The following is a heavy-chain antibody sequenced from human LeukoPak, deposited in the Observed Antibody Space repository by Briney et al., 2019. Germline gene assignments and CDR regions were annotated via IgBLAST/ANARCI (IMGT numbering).Heavy chain of an antibody. D-gene: IGHD3-3*01. V-gene: IGHV3-48*01. CDR3: ARLPPYYDFWSGYPYYYYYMDV. J-gene: IGHJ6*03. Sequence: GGSLRLSCAASGFTFSSYSMNWVRQAPGKGLEWVSYISSSSSTIYYADSVKGRFTISRDNAKNSLYLQTNSLRAEDTAVYYCARLPPYYDFWSGYPYYYYYMDVWGKGTTVTVSS. CDR1: GFTFSSYS. CDR2: ISSSSSTI.